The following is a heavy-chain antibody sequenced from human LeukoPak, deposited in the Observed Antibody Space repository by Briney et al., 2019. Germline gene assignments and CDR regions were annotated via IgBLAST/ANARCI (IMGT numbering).Heavy chain of an antibody. D-gene: IGHD1-1*01. CDR3: ARVAPKENANFDY. J-gene: IGHJ4*02. V-gene: IGHV4-4*02. Sequence: SETLSLTCAVSGVSISSSNWWSWARQPPGKGLEWIGEIYHSGSTNYNPSLKSRVTISVDKSKNQFSLKLSSVTAADTAVYYCARVAPKENANFDYWGQGTLVTVSS. CDR1: GVSISSSNW. CDR2: IYHSGST.